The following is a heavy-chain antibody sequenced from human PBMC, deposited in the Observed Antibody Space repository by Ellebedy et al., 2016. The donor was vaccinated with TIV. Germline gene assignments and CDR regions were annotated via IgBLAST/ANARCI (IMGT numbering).Heavy chain of an antibody. CDR3: ARGLDDCSSTSCPDY. CDR1: GDSVSSGSYY. Sequence: SETLSLXXTVSGDSVSSGSYYWSWIRQPPGKGLEWIGYIYYSGSTNYNPSLKSRVTISVDTSKNQFSLKLSSVTAADTAVYYCARGLDDCSSTSCPDYWGQGTLVTVSS. V-gene: IGHV4-61*01. D-gene: IGHD2-2*01. CDR2: IYYSGST. J-gene: IGHJ4*02.